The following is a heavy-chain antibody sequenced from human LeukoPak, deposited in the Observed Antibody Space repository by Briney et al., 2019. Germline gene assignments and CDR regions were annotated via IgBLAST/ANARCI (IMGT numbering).Heavy chain of an antibody. J-gene: IGHJ4*02. CDR3: AKGGVDTAMAPDY. V-gene: IGHV3-48*04. D-gene: IGHD5-18*01. CDR2: ISSSSSTI. CDR1: GFTFSSYS. Sequence: GGSLRLSCAASGFTFSSYSMNWVRQAPGKGLEWVSYISSSSSTIYYADSVKGRFTISRDNAKNSLYLQMNSLRAEDMALYYCAKGGVDTAMAPDYWGQGTLVTVSS.